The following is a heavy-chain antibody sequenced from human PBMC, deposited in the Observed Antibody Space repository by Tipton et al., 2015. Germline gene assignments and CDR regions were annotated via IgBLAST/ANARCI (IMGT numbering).Heavy chain of an antibody. CDR3: ARLDSGSYGY. J-gene: IGHJ4*02. CDR2: IYPDDSDT. Sequence: QLVQSGAEVKKPGESLKISCKSSGYTFSDYWIGWVRQMPGKGLEWMGMIYPDDSDTRYSPSFQGQVTISADRSINTAYLEWSSLKASDTAMYYCARLDSGSYGYWGQGTLVTVSS. V-gene: IGHV5-51*01. CDR1: GYTFSDYW. D-gene: IGHD1-26*01.